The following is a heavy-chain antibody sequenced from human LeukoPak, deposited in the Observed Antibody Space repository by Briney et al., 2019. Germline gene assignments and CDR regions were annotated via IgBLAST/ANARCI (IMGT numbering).Heavy chain of an antibody. CDR2: VSGRGGGT. D-gene: IGHD1-1*01. CDR1: GFTFGSYA. V-gene: IGHV3-23*01. J-gene: IGHJ5*02. CDR3: AKSNGYRVHNWFDP. Sequence: GGSLRLSCAASGFTFGSYAMGWVRQAPGKGPEWVSSVSGRGGGTYYADSLKGRFTISRDNSNNTLYLQMNSLRADDTALYYCAKSNGYRVHNWFDPWGQGTLVTVSS.